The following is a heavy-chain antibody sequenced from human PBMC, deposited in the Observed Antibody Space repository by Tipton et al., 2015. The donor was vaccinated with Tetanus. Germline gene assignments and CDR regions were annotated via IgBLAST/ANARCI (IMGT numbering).Heavy chain of an antibody. Sequence: LRLSCTVSGASISTYYWSWIRQPPGKGLEWIGYIYYSGSTNYNPSLKSRVTISVDTPKNQFSLKLSSVTAADTAVYYCARDRTICSGGSCYGIPGAFDIWGHGTMVTVSS. D-gene: IGHD2-15*01. CDR1: GASISTYY. J-gene: IGHJ3*02. CDR3: ARDRTICSGGSCYGIPGAFDI. CDR2: IYYSGST. V-gene: IGHV4-59*01.